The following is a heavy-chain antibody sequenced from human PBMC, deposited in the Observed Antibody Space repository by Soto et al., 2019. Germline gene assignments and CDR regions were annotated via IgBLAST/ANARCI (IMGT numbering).Heavy chain of an antibody. CDR3: AKGGAIVAAGTRVYLYNAMDV. CDR2: INPNSGDT. CDR1: GYTFTGYY. D-gene: IGHD5-12*01. J-gene: IGHJ6*02. Sequence: ASVKVSCKASGYTFTGYYVHWVRQAPGQGLEWKGWINPNSGDTYLAQRFQGRVTMNRDTSIGTAYMELRGLTSDDTAEYYCAKGGAIVAAGTRVYLYNAMDVWGQGTTVTVSS. V-gene: IGHV1-2*02.